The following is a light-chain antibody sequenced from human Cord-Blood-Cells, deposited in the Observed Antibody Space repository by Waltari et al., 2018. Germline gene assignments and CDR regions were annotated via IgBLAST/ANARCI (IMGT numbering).Light chain of an antibody. J-gene: IGLJ3*02. V-gene: IGLV2-14*01. CDR2: DVG. Sequence: QSALTQPASVSGSPGQSITISCTGTSSDVGGYNYVSWYQQHPGKAPKLMFYDVGNRPSGVSNRFSGSKSCKTASLTISGLQAEDEADYYCTSYTSSSTWVFGGGTKLTVL. CDR1: SSDVGGYNY. CDR3: TSYTSSSTWV.